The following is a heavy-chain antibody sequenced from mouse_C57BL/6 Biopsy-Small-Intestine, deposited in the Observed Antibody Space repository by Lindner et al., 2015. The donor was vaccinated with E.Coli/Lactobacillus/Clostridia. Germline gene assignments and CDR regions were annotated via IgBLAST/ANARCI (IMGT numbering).Heavy chain of an antibody. V-gene: IGHV3-5*01. J-gene: IGHJ4*01. CDR1: GISITTGNYR. CDR2: IYYSGTI. D-gene: IGHD2-1*01. CDR3: ARDYGNYYAMDY. Sequence: VQLQESGPGLMKPSQTVFLTCTVTGISITTGNYRWSWIRQFPGNKLEWIGYIYYSGTITYNPSLTSRTTITRDTPKNQFFLEMNSLTAEDTATYYCARDYGNYYAMDYWGQGTSVTVSS.